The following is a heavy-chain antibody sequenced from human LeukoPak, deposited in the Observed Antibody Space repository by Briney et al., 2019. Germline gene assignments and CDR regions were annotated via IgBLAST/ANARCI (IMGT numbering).Heavy chain of an antibody. Sequence: GGSLRLSCAASGFTVSSNYMSWVRQAPGKGLEWVSVIYSGGSIYYADSVKGRFTISRDNSKNTLYLQMNSLRAEDTAVYYCARVKVDVEMATITGFDYWGQGTLVTVSS. V-gene: IGHV3-66*01. D-gene: IGHD5-24*01. CDR1: GFTVSSNY. CDR2: IYSGGSI. J-gene: IGHJ4*02. CDR3: ARVKVDVEMATITGFDY.